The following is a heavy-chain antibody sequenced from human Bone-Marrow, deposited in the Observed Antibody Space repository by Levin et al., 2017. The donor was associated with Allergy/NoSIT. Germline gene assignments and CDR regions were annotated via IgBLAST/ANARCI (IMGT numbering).Heavy chain of an antibody. Sequence: GESLKISCAASGFTFSSYGMHWVRQAPGKGLEWVAVIWYDGSNKYYADSVKGRFTISRDNSKNTLYLQMNSLRAEDTAVYYCARGNTATSLNDAFDIWGQGTMVTVSS. D-gene: IGHD5-18*01. CDR3: ARGNTATSLNDAFDI. CDR1: GFTFSSYG. J-gene: IGHJ3*02. CDR2: IWYDGSNK. V-gene: IGHV3-33*01.